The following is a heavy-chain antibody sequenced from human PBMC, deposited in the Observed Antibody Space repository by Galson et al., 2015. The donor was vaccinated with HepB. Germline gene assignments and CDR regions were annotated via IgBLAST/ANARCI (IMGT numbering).Heavy chain of an antibody. CDR2: TYWDDDR. D-gene: IGHD6-6*01. Sequence: PALVKPTQTLTLTCSFSGFSLSTTGHGHGVGWIRQTPGKALEWLALTYWDDDRRYTPSLKTRLTITKDTSKNQVVLTMTNMDPVDTATYYCAHRTTSSYGFDMWGQGTLVTVSS. CDR3: AHRTTSSYGFDM. V-gene: IGHV2-5*02. CDR1: GFSLSTTGHGHG. J-gene: IGHJ3*02.